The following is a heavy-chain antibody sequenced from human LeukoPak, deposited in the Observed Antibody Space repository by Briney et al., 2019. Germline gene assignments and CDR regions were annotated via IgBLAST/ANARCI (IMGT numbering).Heavy chain of an antibody. CDR3: ARESVATEFDY. J-gene: IGHJ4*02. Sequence: AASVKVSCKASGYTFTGYYMHWVRQALGQGLEWMGWINPNSGGTNYAQKFQGRVTMTRDTSISTAYMELSRLRSDDTAVYYCARESVATEFDYWGQGTLVTVSS. V-gene: IGHV1-2*02. CDR1: GYTFTGYY. D-gene: IGHD5-12*01. CDR2: INPNSGGT.